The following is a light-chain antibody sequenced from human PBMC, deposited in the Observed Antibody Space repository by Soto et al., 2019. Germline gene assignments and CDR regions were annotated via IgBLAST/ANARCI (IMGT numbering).Light chain of an antibody. Sequence: EIVMTQSPATLSVSPGERATLSCRASQSVSGNLAWYQQKPGQVPRLLIYGASTRATGIPARFSGSGSGTEFTLNISSLQSEDFAVYYRQPYNNWPRTFVQGTKVEIK. CDR1: QSVSGN. CDR3: QPYNNWPRT. CDR2: GAS. V-gene: IGKV3-15*01. J-gene: IGKJ1*01.